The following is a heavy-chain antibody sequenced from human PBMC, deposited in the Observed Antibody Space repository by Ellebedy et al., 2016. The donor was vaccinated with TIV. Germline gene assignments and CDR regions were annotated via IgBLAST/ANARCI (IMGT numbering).Heavy chain of an antibody. J-gene: IGHJ4*02. V-gene: IGHV3-21*01. Sequence: GESLKISXAASGSTFSSYSMNWVRQAPGKGLEWVSSISSSSSYIYYADSVKGRFTISRDNAKNSLYLQMNSLRAEDTAVYYCAGVAGYEVDYWGQGTLVTVSS. D-gene: IGHD5-12*01. CDR1: GSTFSSYS. CDR3: AGVAGYEVDY. CDR2: ISSSSSYI.